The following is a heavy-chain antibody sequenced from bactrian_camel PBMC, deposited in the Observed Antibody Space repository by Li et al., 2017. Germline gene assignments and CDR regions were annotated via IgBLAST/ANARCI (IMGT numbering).Heavy chain of an antibody. J-gene: IGHJ6*01. CDR2: INTGGETT. V-gene: IGHV3S1*01. Sequence: HVQLVESGGGLVQPGGSLRLSCAASGFTSSTYVMYWVRQAPGKGLEWVSAINTGGETTYYADSVKGRFTTSRDNAKNTLYLQMKSLNSGDTALYYCASQPVGAFSPWGQGTQVTVS. CDR1: GFTSSTYV. CDR3: ASQPVGAFSP.